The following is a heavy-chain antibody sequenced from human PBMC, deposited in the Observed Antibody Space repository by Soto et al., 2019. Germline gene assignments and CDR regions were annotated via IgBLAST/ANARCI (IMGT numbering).Heavy chain of an antibody. CDR3: ARGTVNIYDSSGSPYYFDY. D-gene: IGHD3-22*01. J-gene: IGHJ4*02. Sequence: SETLSLTCTVSGGSISSSTYYWGWVRQPPGKGLEWIGYIYHSGSTYYNPSLKSRVTISVDRSKNQFSLKLSSVTAADTAVYYCARGTVNIYDSSGSPYYFDYWGQGTLVTVSS. V-gene: IGHV4-39*07. CDR2: IYHSGST. CDR1: GGSISSSTYY.